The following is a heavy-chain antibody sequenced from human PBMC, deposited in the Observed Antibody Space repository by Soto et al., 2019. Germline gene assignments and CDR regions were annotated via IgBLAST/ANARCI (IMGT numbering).Heavy chain of an antibody. CDR1: GFTFSSYS. V-gene: IGHV3-21*01. Sequence: EVQLVESGGGLVKPGGSLRLSCAASGFTFSSYSMNWVRQAPGKGLEWVSSISSSTGYIDYADSVKGRFTISRDNAKNSLYLKMNSLRAEDTAEYYCARMRGSYDFDYWGQGTLVTVSS. D-gene: IGHD1-26*01. J-gene: IGHJ4*02. CDR2: ISSSTGYI. CDR3: ARMRGSYDFDY.